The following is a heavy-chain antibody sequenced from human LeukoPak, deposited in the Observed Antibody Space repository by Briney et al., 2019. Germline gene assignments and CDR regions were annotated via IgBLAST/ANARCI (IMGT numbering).Heavy chain of an antibody. J-gene: IGHJ1*01. CDR3: AKDGAIFGVVIEYFQH. Sequence: PGGSLRLCCAASGFTFSSYAMSWVRQAPGKGLEWVSAISGSGGSTYYADSVKGRFTISRDNSKNTLYLQMNSLRAEDTAVYYCAKDGAIFGVVIEYFQHWGQGTLVTVSS. CDR1: GFTFSSYA. CDR2: ISGSGGST. D-gene: IGHD3-3*01. V-gene: IGHV3-23*01.